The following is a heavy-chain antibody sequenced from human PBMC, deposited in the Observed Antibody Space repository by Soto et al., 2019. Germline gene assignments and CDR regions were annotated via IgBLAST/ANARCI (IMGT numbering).Heavy chain of an antibody. D-gene: IGHD3-10*01. CDR1: GFTFSSYA. CDR3: RLWFGELLSRAFGMDV. J-gene: IGHJ6*02. Sequence: EVQLLESGGGLVQPGGSLRLSCAASGFTFSSYAMSWVRQAPGKGLEWVSAISGSGGSTYYADSVKGRFTISRDNSKNTLYLQMNSLRAEDTAVYYCRLWFGELLSRAFGMDVWGQGTTVTVSS. V-gene: IGHV3-23*01. CDR2: ISGSGGST.